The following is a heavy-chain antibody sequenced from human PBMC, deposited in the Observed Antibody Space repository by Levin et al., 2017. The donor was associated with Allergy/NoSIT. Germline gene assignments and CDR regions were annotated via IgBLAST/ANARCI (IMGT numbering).Heavy chain of an antibody. Sequence: PGGSLRLSCAASGFIFSSFGMHWVRQAPGKGLEWVAVISYDGSNEYYADSVKGRFTISRDNSKNTLYLQMNSLRGEDAAVYYCAKDLEFVTSSLSLDFWGQGTLVTVSS. D-gene: IGHD6-6*01. V-gene: IGHV3-30*18. CDR2: ISYDGSNE. J-gene: IGHJ4*02. CDR3: AKDLEFVTSSLSLDF. CDR1: GFIFSSFG.